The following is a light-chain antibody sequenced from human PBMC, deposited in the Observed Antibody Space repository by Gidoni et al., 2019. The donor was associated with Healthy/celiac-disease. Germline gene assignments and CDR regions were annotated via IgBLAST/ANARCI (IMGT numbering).Light chain of an antibody. CDR1: QGISSY. V-gene: IGKV1-9*01. CDR2: AAS. Sequence: IQLTQSPSSLSASVGDRVTITCRDSQGISSYLAWYQQKPGKAPKLLIYAASTLQSGVPSRFSGSGSGTDFTFTISSLQPEDFATYYCQQLNSYPYTFGQGTKLEIK. CDR3: QQLNSYPYT. J-gene: IGKJ2*01.